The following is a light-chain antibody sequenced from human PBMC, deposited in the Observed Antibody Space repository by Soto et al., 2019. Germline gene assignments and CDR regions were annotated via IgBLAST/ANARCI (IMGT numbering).Light chain of an antibody. V-gene: IGLV2-11*01. CDR3: CSYAGRSYV. Sequence: QSVLTQPRSVSGSPGQSVTISCTGTSIDVGGYNYVSWYQQHPGKAPKLMIYDVSKRPSGVPDRFSGSKSGNTASLTISGLQAEDEADYYCCSYAGRSYVFGTGTKVTVL. J-gene: IGLJ1*01. CDR2: DVS. CDR1: SIDVGGYNY.